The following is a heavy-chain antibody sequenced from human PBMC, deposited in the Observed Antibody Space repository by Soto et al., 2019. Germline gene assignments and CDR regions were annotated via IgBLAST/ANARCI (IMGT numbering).Heavy chain of an antibody. CDR1: GGSVSSGSYY. CDR2: IYYSGST. J-gene: IGHJ6*02. V-gene: IGHV4-61*01. D-gene: IGHD5-18*01. CDR3: ARDWISVDTAMVTKPMGYYYYGMAV. Sequence: SETLSLTCTVCGGSVSSGSYYWSWIRQPPGKGLEWIGYIYYSGSTNYNPSLKSRVTISVDTSKNQFSLKLSSVTAADTAVYYCARDWISVDTAMVTKPMGYYYYGMAVWGQGTTVTVSS.